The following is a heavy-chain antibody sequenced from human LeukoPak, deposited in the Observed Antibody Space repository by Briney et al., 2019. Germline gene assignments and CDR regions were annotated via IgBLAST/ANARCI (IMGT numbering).Heavy chain of an antibody. Sequence: GGSLRLSCAASGFTFSTYTMNWVRQAPGKGLEWVSYISSSSSTIYYADSVRGRFTISRDNAKNSLYLQMNSLRDEDTAVYYCATRGSYVGVYDYWGQGALVTVSS. CDR3: ATRGSYVGVYDY. J-gene: IGHJ4*02. V-gene: IGHV3-48*02. CDR1: GFTFSTYT. CDR2: ISSSSSTI. D-gene: IGHD1-26*01.